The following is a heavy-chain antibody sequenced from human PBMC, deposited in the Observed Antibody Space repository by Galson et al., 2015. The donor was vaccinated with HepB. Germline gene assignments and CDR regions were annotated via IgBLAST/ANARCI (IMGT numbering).Heavy chain of an antibody. CDR2: ISSSSSYI. CDR3: ASISLCIAAAGTPGYGMDV. Sequence: SLRLSCAASGFTFSSYSMNWVRQAPGKGLEWVSSISSSSSYIYYADSVKGRFTISRDNAKNSLYLQMNSLRAEDTAVYYCASISLCIAAAGTPGYGMDVWGQGTTVTVSS. D-gene: IGHD6-13*01. V-gene: IGHV3-21*01. CDR1: GFTFSSYS. J-gene: IGHJ6*02.